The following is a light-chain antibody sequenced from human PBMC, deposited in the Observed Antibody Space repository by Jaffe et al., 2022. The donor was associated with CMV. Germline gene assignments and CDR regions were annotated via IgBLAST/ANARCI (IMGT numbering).Light chain of an antibody. J-gene: IGKJ1*01. CDR3: QQYDTYPWT. CDR2: KAS. CDR1: QSINNW. Sequence: DIQMTQSPSTLSTSVGDRVTITCRASQSINNWLAWYQQKPGKAPKLLIYKASSLQSGVPSRFSGSASGTEFTLTIYSLQPDDFATYYCQQYDTYPWTFGQGTKVEIK. V-gene: IGKV1-5*03.